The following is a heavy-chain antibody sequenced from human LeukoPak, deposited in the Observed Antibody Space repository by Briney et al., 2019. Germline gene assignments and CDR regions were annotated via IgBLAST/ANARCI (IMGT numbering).Heavy chain of an antibody. CDR3: ARFLWSDNM. CDR1: GGSFRGYY. D-gene: IGHD3-10*01. CDR2: IYHSGST. J-gene: IGHJ4*02. V-gene: IGHV4-34*01. Sequence: TPSETLSLTCAVYGGSFRGYYWSWIRQPPGKGLEWIGEIYHSGSTNYSPSLKSRVAISLDTSKNHFSLNLSSVTAADTAVYYCARFLWSDNMWGQRTLVTVSS.